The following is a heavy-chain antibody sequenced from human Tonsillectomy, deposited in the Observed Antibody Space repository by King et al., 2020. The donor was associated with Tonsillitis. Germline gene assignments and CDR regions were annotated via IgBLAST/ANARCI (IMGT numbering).Heavy chain of an antibody. CDR2: TYYRSKWYN. Sequence: VQLQQSGPGLVKPSQTLSLTCAISGDSVSSNSAAWNWIRQSPSRGLEWLGRTYYRSKWYNDYAVSVKSRITINPDTSKNQFSLQLNSVTPEDTAVYYCARDRNKKSSSGWYVQDAFDIWGQGTMVTVSS. V-gene: IGHV6-1*01. D-gene: IGHD6-19*01. CDR3: ARDRNKKSSSGWYVQDAFDI. J-gene: IGHJ3*02. CDR1: GDSVSSNSAA.